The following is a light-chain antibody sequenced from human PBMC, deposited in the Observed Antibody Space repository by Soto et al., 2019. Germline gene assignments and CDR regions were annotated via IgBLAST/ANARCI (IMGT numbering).Light chain of an antibody. V-gene: IGKV1-39*01. Sequence: DIQMTQSPSSLSASVGDRVTITCRASQSISSYLNWYQQKPGKAPKLLIYAASSLQSGVPSRFSGSGSGTDFTLTISSLQPEDFATYYCQQSYSTTSNTFGGGTKVEIK. CDR2: AAS. CDR3: QQSYSTTSNT. J-gene: IGKJ4*01. CDR1: QSISSY.